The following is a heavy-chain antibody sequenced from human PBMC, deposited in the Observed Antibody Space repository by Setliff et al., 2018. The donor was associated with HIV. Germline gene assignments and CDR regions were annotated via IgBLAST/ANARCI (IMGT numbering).Heavy chain of an antibody. CDR1: GGSINSSTYW. J-gene: IGHJ4*02. V-gene: IGHV4-39*01. Sequence: SETLSLTCTVSGGSINSSTYWWGWIRQPPGKGLEWIGTIYYNGNTFYDPSLKSRVTISIDMSKNQFSLKLNSMTAADTAVYVCVRGPQWLVQKGRVYYFDYWGQGTLVTVSS. CDR3: VRGPQWLVQKGRVYYFDY. CDR2: IYYNGNT. D-gene: IGHD6-19*01.